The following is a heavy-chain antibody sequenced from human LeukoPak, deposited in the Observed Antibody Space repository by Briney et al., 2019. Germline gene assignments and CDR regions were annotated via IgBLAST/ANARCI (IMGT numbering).Heavy chain of an antibody. J-gene: IGHJ4*02. V-gene: IGHV4-59*01. Sequence: SETLSLTCAVYGGSFSGYYWSWIRQPPGKGLEWIGYIYYSGSTNYNPSLKSRVTISVDTSKNQFSLKLSSVTAAGTAVYYCARGYTGIAAAGTSKTYFDYGGQGTLVTVSS. CDR1: GGSFSGYY. CDR3: ARGYTGIAAAGTSKTYFDY. CDR2: IYYSGST. D-gene: IGHD6-13*01.